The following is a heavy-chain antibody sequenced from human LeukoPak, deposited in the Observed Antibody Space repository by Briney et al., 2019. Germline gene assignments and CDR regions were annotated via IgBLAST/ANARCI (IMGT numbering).Heavy chain of an antibody. D-gene: IGHD3-22*01. J-gene: IGHJ4*02. Sequence: PGGSLRLSCAASGVPFSAYSMNWVRGAPGKGLEGGSSISGSSAYVYYADSVSGGFTVSRDNAKNSLYLQMSSLRAEDTAVYYCAKAYYDSSGYSYYFDYWGQGTPVTVSS. V-gene: IGHV3-21*01. CDR1: GVPFSAYS. CDR2: ISGSSAYV. CDR3: AKAYYDSSGYSYYFDY.